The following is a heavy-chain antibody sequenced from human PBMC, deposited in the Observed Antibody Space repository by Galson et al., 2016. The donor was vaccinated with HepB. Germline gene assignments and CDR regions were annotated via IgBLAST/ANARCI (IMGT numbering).Heavy chain of an antibody. V-gene: IGHV4-30-4*01. Sequence: LSLTCTVSGGSISSGDYYWSWIRQPPGKGLEWIGYIYYSGSTYHSPSLKSRVTISVDTSKNQFSLKLNSVTAADTAVYFCAIGSAVGGVDNWGQGTLVTVSS. D-gene: IGHD3-16*01. CDR3: AIGSAVGGVDN. CDR1: GGSISSGDYY. J-gene: IGHJ4*02. CDR2: IYYSGST.